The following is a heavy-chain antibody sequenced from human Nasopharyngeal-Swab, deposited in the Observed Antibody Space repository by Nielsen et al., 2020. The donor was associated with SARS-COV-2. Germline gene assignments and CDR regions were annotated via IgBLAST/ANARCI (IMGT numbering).Heavy chain of an antibody. D-gene: IGHD4-11*01. CDR3: ARRPTTVTTWWFDP. V-gene: IGHV1-69*13. CDR2: IIPIFGTA. Sequence: SVKVSCKASGGTFSSYAISWVRQAPGQGLEWMGGIIPIFGTANYAQKFQGRVTITADESTSTAYMELSSLRSEDTAVYYCARRPTTVTTWWFDPWGREPWSPSPQ. J-gene: IGHJ5*02. CDR1: GGTFSSYA.